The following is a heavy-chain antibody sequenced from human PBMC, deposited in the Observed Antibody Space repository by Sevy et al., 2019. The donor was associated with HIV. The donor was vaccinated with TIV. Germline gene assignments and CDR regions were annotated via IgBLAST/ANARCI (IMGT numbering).Heavy chain of an antibody. V-gene: IGHV3-43*01. CDR1: GFTFDDYT. CDR3: AKAYRNYCYYGMDV. D-gene: IGHD4-4*01. Sequence: GGSLRLSCAASGFTFDDYTMHWVRQAPGKGLEWVSLISWDGGSTYYADSVKGRFTISRDNSKNSLYLQMNSLRTEDTALYYCAKAYRNYCYYGMDVWGQGTTVTVSS. J-gene: IGHJ6*02. CDR2: ISWDGGST.